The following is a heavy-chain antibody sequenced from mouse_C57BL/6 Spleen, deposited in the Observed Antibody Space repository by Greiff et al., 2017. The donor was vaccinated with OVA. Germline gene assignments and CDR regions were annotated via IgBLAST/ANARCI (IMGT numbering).Heavy chain of an antibody. V-gene: IGHV1-82*01. CDR2: IYPGDGDT. CDR1: GYAFSSSW. Sequence: QVHVKQSGPELVKPGASVKISCKASGYAFSSSWMNWVKQRPGKGLEWIGRIYPGDGDTNYNGKFKGKATLTADKSSSTAYMQLSSLTSEDSAVYFCASEDYYGSSYNYWGQGTTLTVSS. D-gene: IGHD1-1*01. CDR3: ASEDYYGSSYNY. J-gene: IGHJ2*01.